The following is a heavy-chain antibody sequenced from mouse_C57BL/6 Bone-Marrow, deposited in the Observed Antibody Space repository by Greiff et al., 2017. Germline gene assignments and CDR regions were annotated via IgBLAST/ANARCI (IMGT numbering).Heavy chain of an antibody. D-gene: IGHD1-1*01. CDR2: MYPRSGNT. CDR1: GYTFTSYG. V-gene: IGHV1-81*01. J-gene: IGHJ2*01. CDR3: ARTAVVAEDY. Sequence: QVQLQQSGAGLARPGASVKLSCTASGYTFTSYGISWVKQKTGQGLGWIGEMYPRSGNTYYNENCKGRSTLTADKSSSTAYMELSSLTSEDSAVYCCARTAVVAEDYWGQGTTLTVSS.